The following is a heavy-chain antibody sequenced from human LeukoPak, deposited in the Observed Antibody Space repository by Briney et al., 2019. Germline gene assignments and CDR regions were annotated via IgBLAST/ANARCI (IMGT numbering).Heavy chain of an antibody. CDR2: IWYDGTNK. Sequence: PGGSLILSCAASGFSFSTYGMRWVRQAPGKGLEWVAFIWYDGTNKYYGDSVKGRFTISRDNSKNTLYLQMNGLRADDTAVYYCARESRYSSSCPDSWGQGALVTVSS. V-gene: IGHV3-33*01. CDR3: ARESRYSSSCPDS. D-gene: IGHD6-13*01. CDR1: GFSFSTYG. J-gene: IGHJ4*02.